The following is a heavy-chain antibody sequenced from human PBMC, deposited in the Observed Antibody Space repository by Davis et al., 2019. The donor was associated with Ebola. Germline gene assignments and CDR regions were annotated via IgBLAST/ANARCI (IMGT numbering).Heavy chain of an antibody. CDR1: GFTFSSYA. J-gene: IGHJ4*02. D-gene: IGHD2-8*02. CDR2: ISYDGSNK. Sequence: GESLKISCAASGFTFSSYAMHWVRQAPGKGLEWVAVISYDGSNKYYADSVKGRFTISRDNSKNTLYLQMNSLRAEDTAVYYCARGLLAYWGQGTLVTVSS. V-gene: IGHV3-30-3*01. CDR3: ARGLLAY.